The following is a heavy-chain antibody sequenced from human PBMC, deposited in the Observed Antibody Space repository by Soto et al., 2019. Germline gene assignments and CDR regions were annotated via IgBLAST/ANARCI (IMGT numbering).Heavy chain of an antibody. D-gene: IGHD6-19*01. CDR2: INHSGSA. V-gene: IGHV4-34*01. Sequence: SSETLSFTCAVYGGSLSGYYWSWIRQPPGKGLEWIGEINHSGSANYNPSLKSRVTISVDTSKNQFSLKLSSVTAADTAVYYCARDSKIGQWLVSDYWGQGTLVTVSS. J-gene: IGHJ4*02. CDR3: ARDSKIGQWLVSDY. CDR1: GGSLSGYY.